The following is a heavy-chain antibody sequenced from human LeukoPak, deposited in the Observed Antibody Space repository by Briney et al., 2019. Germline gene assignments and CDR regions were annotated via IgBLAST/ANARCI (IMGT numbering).Heavy chain of an antibody. J-gene: IGHJ6*02. Sequence: GGSLRLSCAASGFTFSNAWMSWVRQAPGKGLEWVGRIKSKTDGGTTDYAAPVKGRFTISRDDSKNTLYLQMNSLKTEDTAVYYCTTLTFRLLWFGESTYSGGKDVWGQGTTVTVSS. CDR3: TTLTFRLLWFGESTYSGGKDV. D-gene: IGHD3-10*01. CDR2: IKSKTDGGTT. CDR1: GFTFSNAW. V-gene: IGHV3-15*01.